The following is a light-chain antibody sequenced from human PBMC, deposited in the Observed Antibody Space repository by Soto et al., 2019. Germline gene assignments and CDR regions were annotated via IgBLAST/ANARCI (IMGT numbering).Light chain of an antibody. CDR1: SSNIGNNT. CDR3: AACDDSLNGPV. Sequence: QSVLTQPPSASVTPGQRVSVSCSGSSSNIGNNTVNWYQQFPETAPRLLIYTTNQRPSGVPDRFSGSKSGTSASLAISGLQSEDEGDYYCAACDDSLNGPVFCGGTKLTVL. CDR2: TTN. J-gene: IGLJ3*02. V-gene: IGLV1-44*01.